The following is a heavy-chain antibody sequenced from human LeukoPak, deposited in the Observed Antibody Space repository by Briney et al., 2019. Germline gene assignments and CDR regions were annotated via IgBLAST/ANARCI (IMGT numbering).Heavy chain of an antibody. Sequence: PGGSLRLSCATSGFTFSNHATHWVRQATGKGLEWVSAIGTAGDTFYPGSVKGRFTISRENAKNSLSLQMNSLRAEDTAVYYCVRQQTSHGNFDYWGQGTLVTVSS. J-gene: IGHJ4*02. CDR2: IGTAGDT. D-gene: IGHD1-26*01. V-gene: IGHV3-13*01. CDR1: GFTFSNHA. CDR3: VRQQTSHGNFDY.